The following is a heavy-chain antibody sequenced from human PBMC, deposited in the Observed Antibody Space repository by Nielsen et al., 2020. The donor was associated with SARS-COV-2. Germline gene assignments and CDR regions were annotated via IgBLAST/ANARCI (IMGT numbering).Heavy chain of an antibody. J-gene: IGHJ4*02. D-gene: IGHD3-10*01. Sequence: SETLSLTCAVYGGSFSGYYWSWIRQPPGKGLEWIGYIYYSGSTNYNPSLKSRVTISVDTSKNQFSLKLSSVTAADTAVYYCARMLLWFGELSYFDYWGQGTLVTVPS. V-gene: IGHV4-59*01. CDR3: ARMLLWFGELSYFDY. CDR2: IYYSGST. CDR1: GGSFSGYY.